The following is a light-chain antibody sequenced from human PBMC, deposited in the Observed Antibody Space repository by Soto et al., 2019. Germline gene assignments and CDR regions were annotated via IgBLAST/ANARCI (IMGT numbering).Light chain of an antibody. CDR2: DAS. CDR1: QSFGRW. Sequence: DIQMTQSPSTLSASVGDRVTITFRASQSFGRWLAWYQQKPGKAPKLLIYDASSLESGVPSRFSGSGSGTEFTLAISSLQPDDFATYYCQQYNSYSEAFGQGTKAAI. J-gene: IGKJ1*01. CDR3: QQYNSYSEA. V-gene: IGKV1-5*01.